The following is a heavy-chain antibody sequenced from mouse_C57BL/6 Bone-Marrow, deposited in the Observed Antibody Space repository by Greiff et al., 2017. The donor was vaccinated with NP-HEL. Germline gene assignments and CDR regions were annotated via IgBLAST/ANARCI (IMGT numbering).Heavy chain of an antibody. Sequence: EVNVVESGGGLVKPGGSLKLSCAASGFTFSSYAMSWVRQTPEKRLEWVATISDGGSYTYYPDNVKGRFTISRDNAKNHLYLQMSHLKSEDTAMYYCAREEDYGNYGAYWGQGTLVTVSA. CDR1: GFTFSSYA. J-gene: IGHJ3*01. V-gene: IGHV5-4*01. CDR3: AREEDYGNYGAY. D-gene: IGHD2-1*01. CDR2: ISDGGSYT.